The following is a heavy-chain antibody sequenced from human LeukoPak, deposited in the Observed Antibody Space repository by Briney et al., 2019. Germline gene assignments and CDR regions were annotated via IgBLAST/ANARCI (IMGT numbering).Heavy chain of an antibody. Sequence: QPGGSLRLSCAASGFAFSSYAMHWVRQAPGKGLEWVAVISYDGSNKYYADSVKGRFTISRDNSKNTLYLQMNSLRAEDTAVYYCARDGRGGYLDYWGQGTLVTVSS. CDR1: GFAFSSYA. V-gene: IGHV3-30-3*01. CDR2: ISYDGSNK. D-gene: IGHD3-16*01. J-gene: IGHJ4*02. CDR3: ARDGRGGYLDY.